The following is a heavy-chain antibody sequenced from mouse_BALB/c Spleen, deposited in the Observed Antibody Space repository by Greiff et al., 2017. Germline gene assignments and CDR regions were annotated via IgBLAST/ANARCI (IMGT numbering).Heavy chain of an antibody. Sequence: EVQLQQSGGGLVQPGGSLKLSCAASGFTFSSYGMSWVRQTPDKRLELVATINSNGGSTYYPDSVKGRFTISRDNAKNTLYLQMSSLKSEDTAMYYGARDGYYAMDYWGQGTSVTVSS. CDR1: GFTFSSYG. V-gene: IGHV5-6-3*01. J-gene: IGHJ4*01. CDR2: INSNGGST. CDR3: ARDGYYAMDY.